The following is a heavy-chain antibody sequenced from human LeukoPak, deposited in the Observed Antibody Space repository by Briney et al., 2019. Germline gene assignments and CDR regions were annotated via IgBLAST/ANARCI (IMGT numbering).Heavy chain of an antibody. D-gene: IGHD3-22*01. CDR3: ARERYYDSSGYFFY. CDR1: GGTFSSYA. J-gene: IGHJ4*02. CDR2: IIPIFGTA. Sequence: GASVKVSCKASGGTFSSYAISWVRQAPGQGLEWMGGIIPIFGTANYAQKFQGRVTITADESTSTAYMELSSLRSEDTAEYYCARERYYDSSGYFFYWGQGTLVTVSS. V-gene: IGHV1-69*13.